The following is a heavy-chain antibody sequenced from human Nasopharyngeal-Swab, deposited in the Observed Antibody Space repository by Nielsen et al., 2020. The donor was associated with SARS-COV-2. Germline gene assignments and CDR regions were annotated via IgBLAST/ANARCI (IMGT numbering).Heavy chain of an antibody. CDR2: ISGSGGST. CDR1: GFTFSSYA. Sequence: GESLKISCAASGFTFSSYAMSWVRQAPGKGLEWVSAISGSGGSTYYADSVKGRFTISRDNPKNTLYLQMNSLRAEDTAVYYCAKLAEVGTFFDYWGQGTLVTVSS. V-gene: IGHV3-23*01. D-gene: IGHD1-26*01. J-gene: IGHJ4*02. CDR3: AKLAEVGTFFDY.